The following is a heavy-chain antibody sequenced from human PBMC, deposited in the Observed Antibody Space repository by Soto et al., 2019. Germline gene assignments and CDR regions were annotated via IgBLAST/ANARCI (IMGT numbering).Heavy chain of an antibody. V-gene: IGHV4-39*01. CDR1: GGSISSGSYY. CDR3: ARRNGGHGIDY. Sequence: SETLSLTCTVSGGSISSGSYYWGWIRQPPGKGLEYIGSFNYSGSTYYNPSLKSRVTISVDTSKNQFSLELSSVTAADTAVYYCARRNGGHGIDYWGQGTLVTVSS. CDR2: FNYSGST. D-gene: IGHD1-1*01. J-gene: IGHJ4*02.